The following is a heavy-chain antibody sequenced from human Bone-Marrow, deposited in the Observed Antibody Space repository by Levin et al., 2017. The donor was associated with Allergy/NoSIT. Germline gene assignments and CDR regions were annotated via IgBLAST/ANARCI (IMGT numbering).Heavy chain of an antibody. V-gene: IGHV1-18*01. CDR3: ARDSGTGMDV. CDR1: GYSFTSYG. D-gene: IGHD5-12*01. J-gene: IGHJ6*02. CDR2: ISTYNGVT. Sequence: ASVKVSCNCKAPGYSFTSYGFSWVRQAPGQGLEWMGWISTYNGVTNYAQNIQGRVTMTTDTSTSTAYMELRSLRSDDTAIYYCARDSGTGMDVWGQGTTVTVSS.